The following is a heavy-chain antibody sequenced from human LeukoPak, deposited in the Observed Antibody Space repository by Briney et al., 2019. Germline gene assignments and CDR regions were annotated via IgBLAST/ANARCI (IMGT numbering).Heavy chain of an antibody. V-gene: IGHV3-7*01. CDR1: GFMFSSYT. D-gene: IGHD6-13*01. J-gene: IGHJ6*02. Sequence: PGGSLRLSCAASGFMFSSYTMSWVRQAPGKGLEWVANIKQDGSEKYYVDSVKGRFTISRDNAKNSLYLQMNSLRAEDTAVYYCARAAAGTYYYYDMDVWGQGTTVTVSS. CDR2: IKQDGSEK. CDR3: ARAAAGTYYYYDMDV.